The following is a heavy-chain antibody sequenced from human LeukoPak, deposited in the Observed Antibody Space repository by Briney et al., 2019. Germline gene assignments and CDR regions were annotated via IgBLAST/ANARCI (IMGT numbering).Heavy chain of an antibody. CDR3: ASSSGYYYELGY. D-gene: IGHD3-22*01. Sequence: ASVKVSCKASGYTFTSYGISWVRQATGQGLEWMGWMNPNSGNTGYAQKFQGRVTMTRNTSISTAYMELSSLRSEDTAVYYCASSSGYYYELGYWGQGTLVTVSS. CDR1: GYTFTSYG. J-gene: IGHJ4*02. CDR2: MNPNSGNT. V-gene: IGHV1-8*02.